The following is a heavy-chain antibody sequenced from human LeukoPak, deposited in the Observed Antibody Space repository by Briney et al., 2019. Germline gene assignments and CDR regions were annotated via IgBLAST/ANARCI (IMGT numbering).Heavy chain of an antibody. J-gene: IGHJ4*02. D-gene: IGHD6-19*01. V-gene: IGHV3-33*01. CDR1: GFTFSSYG. CDR2: IWYDGSNK. Sequence: GGSLRLSCAASGFTFSSYGMHWVRQAPGKGLEWVAVIWYDGSNKYYAGSVKGRFTISRDNSKNTLYLQMNSLRAEDTAVYYCARDPSTIAVAGLDYWGQGTLVTVSS. CDR3: ARDPSTIAVAGLDY.